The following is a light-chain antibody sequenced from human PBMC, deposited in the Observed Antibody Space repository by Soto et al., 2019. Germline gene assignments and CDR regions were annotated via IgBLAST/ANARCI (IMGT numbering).Light chain of an antibody. Sequence: QSALTQPASVSGSPGQSITISCSGISSDVGGYNYVSWYQQHPDKAPKLMVYDVSNRPSGVSNRFSGSKSGNTASLTISGLQAEDEGDYYCSSYTGSSTFYVFGTGTKLTVL. V-gene: IGLV2-14*01. J-gene: IGLJ1*01. CDR3: SSYTGSSTFYV. CDR1: SSDVGGYNY. CDR2: DVS.